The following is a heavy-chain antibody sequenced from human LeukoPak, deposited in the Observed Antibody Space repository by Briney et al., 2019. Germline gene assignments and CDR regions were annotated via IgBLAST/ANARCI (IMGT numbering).Heavy chain of an antibody. V-gene: IGHV1-69*13. J-gene: IGHJ4*02. CDR2: IIPIFGTA. CDR3: ARDGDNWNDLDY. CDR1: GGTFSSYA. D-gene: IGHD1-1*01. Sequence: SVKVSCKASGGTFSSYAISWVRQAPGQGLEWMGGIIPIFGTANYAQKFQGRVTITADESTSTAYMELSSLRSEDTAVYYCARDGDNWNDLDYWGQGTLVTVSS.